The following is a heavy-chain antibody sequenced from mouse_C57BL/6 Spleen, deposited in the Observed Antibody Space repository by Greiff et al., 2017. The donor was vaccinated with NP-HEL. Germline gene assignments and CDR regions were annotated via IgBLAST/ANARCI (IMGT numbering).Heavy chain of an antibody. V-gene: IGHV1-22*01. J-gene: IGHJ3*01. CDR1: GYTFTDYN. CDR3: ARGYYGSSTWFAY. D-gene: IGHD1-1*01. CDR2: INPNNGGT. Sequence: EVQGVESGPELVKPGASVKMSCKASGYTFTDYNMHWVKQSHGKSLEWIGYINPNNGGTSYNQKVKGKATLTVNKSSSTAYMELRSLTSEDSAVYYCARGYYGSSTWFAYWGQGTLVTVSA.